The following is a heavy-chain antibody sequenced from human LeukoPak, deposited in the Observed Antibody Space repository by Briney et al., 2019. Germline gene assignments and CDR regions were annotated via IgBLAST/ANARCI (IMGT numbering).Heavy chain of an antibody. CDR1: GYTFTSYA. Sequence: ASVKVSCKASGYTFTSYAMNWVRQAPGQGLEWMGWINTNTGNPTYAQGFTGRFVFSLDTSVSTAYLRISSLKAEDTAVYYCATSYGFGGSWFQTNFDYWGQGTLVTVSS. V-gene: IGHV7-4-1*02. J-gene: IGHJ4*02. CDR2: INTNTGNP. CDR3: ATSYGFGGSWFQTNFDY. D-gene: IGHD2-15*01.